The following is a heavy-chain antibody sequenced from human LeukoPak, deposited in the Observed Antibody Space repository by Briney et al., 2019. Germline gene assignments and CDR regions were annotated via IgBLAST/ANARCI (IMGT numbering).Heavy chain of an antibody. CDR1: GFTFSSYS. D-gene: IGHD3-22*01. Sequence: GGSLRLSCAASGFTFSSYSMNWVRQAPGKGLEWVSSISSSSSYIYYADSVKGRFTISRDNAKNSLYLQMNSLRAEDTAVYYCASLVGVPPRPYYYYGMDVWGQGTTVTVSS. V-gene: IGHV3-21*01. J-gene: IGHJ6*02. CDR2: ISSSSSYI. CDR3: ASLVGVPPRPYYYYGMDV.